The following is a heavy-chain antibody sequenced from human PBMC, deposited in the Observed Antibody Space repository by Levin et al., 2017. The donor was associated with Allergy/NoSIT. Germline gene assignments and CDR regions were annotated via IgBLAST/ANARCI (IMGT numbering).Heavy chain of an antibody. CDR2: IKSKTDGGTT. CDR3: TTEWHGDVPSDY. J-gene: IGHJ4*02. CDR1: GFTFSNAW. D-gene: IGHD4-17*01. Sequence: GESLKISCAASGFTFSNAWMSWVRQAPGKGLEWVGRIKSKTDGGTTDYAAPVKGRFTISRDDSKNTLYLQMNSLKTEDTAVYYCTTEWHGDVPSDYWGQGTLVTVSS. V-gene: IGHV3-15*01.